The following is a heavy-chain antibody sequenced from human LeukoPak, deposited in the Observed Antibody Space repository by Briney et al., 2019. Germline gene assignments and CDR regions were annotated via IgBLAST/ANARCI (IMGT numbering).Heavy chain of an antibody. J-gene: IGHJ5*02. CDR3: VRDFWGEGGYHWLDP. V-gene: IGHV4-59*11. CDR2: VHYRGTT. CDR1: GGSISSHY. D-gene: IGHD5-18*01. Sequence: SETLSLTCSVSGGSISSHYWSWIRQPPGKGLQWIGHVHYRGTTNYDPSLRSRLTISIDTSRNRFSLKLSSVTAADTAVYYCVRDFWGEGGYHWLDPWGQGALVTVSS.